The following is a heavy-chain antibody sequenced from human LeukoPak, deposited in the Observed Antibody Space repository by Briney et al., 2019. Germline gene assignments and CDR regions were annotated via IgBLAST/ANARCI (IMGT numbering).Heavy chain of an antibody. Sequence: SETLSLTCTVSGGSISSSSYYWGWIRQPPGKGLEWIGSIYYSGSTYYNPSLKSRVTISVDTSKNQFSLKLSSVTAADTAVYYCARDRHYYGSGSYQKFDYWGQGTLVTVSS. CDR2: IYYSGST. CDR1: GGSISSSSYY. V-gene: IGHV4-39*07. J-gene: IGHJ4*02. D-gene: IGHD3-10*01. CDR3: ARDRHYYGSGSYQKFDY.